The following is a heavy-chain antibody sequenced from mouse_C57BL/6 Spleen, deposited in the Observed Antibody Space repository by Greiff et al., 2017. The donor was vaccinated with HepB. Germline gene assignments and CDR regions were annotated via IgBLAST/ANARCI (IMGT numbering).Heavy chain of an antibody. CDR2: INPYNGGT. CDR1: GYTFTDYY. CDR3: ARYGITTVVAHFDY. J-gene: IGHJ2*01. V-gene: IGHV1-19*01. Sequence: VQLQQSGPVLVKPGASVKMSCKASGYTFTDYYMNWVKQSHGKSLEWIGVINPYNGGTSYNQKFKGKATLTVDKASSTAYMELNSLTSEDAAVYYCARYGITTVVAHFDYWGQGTTLTVSS. D-gene: IGHD1-1*01.